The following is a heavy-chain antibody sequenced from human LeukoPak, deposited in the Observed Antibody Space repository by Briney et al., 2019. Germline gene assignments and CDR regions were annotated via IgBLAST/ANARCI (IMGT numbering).Heavy chain of an antibody. D-gene: IGHD4-11*01. Sequence: GGSLRLSCAASGFTFSSYGMHWVRQAPGKGLEWVAVISYDGSNKYYADSVKGRFTISRDNSKNTLYLQMNSLRAEDTAVYYRAKSGLYSNYGGWFDPWGQGTLVTVSS. CDR3: AKSGLYSNYGGWFDP. CDR2: ISYDGSNK. CDR1: GFTFSSYG. V-gene: IGHV3-30*18. J-gene: IGHJ5*02.